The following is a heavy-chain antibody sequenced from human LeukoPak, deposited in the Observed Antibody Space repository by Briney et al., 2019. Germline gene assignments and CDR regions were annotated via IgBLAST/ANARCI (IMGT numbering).Heavy chain of an antibody. CDR2: ISSSSSNI. Sequence: GGSLRLSCAASGFTFSSYSMNWVRQAPGKGLEWVSYISSSSSNIYYADSVKGRFTISRDNAKNSLYLQMNSLRAEDTAVYYCARERRGYCSGGSCYRLGYFDYWGQGTLVTVSS. CDR3: ARERRGYCSGGSCYRLGYFDY. D-gene: IGHD2-15*01. CDR1: GFTFSSYS. J-gene: IGHJ4*02. V-gene: IGHV3-48*01.